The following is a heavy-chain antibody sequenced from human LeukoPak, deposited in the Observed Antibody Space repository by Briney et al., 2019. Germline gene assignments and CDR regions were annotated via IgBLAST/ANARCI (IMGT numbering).Heavy chain of an antibody. V-gene: IGHV4-59*01. CDR1: GGSISSYY. CDR2: IYYAVSI. Sequence: SDPQTLICSVSGGSISSYYWSWIRQPPGKALEWIGYIYYAVSITHTPSLKSRVTISLATSKTQSSLKGNSATAADTAVYYCARELCTTSTCYFDYWGQGTLVTVSS. J-gene: IGHJ4*02. CDR3: ARELCTTSTCYFDY. D-gene: IGHD1-1*01.